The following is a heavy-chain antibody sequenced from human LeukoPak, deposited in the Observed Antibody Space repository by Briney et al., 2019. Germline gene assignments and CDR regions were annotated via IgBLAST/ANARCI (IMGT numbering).Heavy chain of an antibody. J-gene: IGHJ4*02. CDR1: GGSISSSSYY. Sequence: SETLSLTCTVSGGSISSSSYYWGWIRQPPGKGLEWIGSIYYSGSTYYNPSLKSRVTISVDTTKNQFSLKLSSVTAADTAVYYCARPVATPPFSYFDYWGQGTLVTVSS. CDR3: ARPVATPPFSYFDY. CDR2: IYYSGST. V-gene: IGHV4-39*01. D-gene: IGHD2-15*01.